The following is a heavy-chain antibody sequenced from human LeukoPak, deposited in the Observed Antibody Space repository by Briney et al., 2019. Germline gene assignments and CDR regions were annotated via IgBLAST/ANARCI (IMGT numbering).Heavy chain of an antibody. V-gene: IGHV3-9*01. D-gene: IGHD5-12*01. Sequence: TGGSLRLSCAASGFTFDDYAMHWVRQAPGKGLEWVSGISWNSGSIGYADSVKGRFTISRDNAKNSLYLQMNSLRAEDTAVYYCARGLGYSGYGGVDYWGQGTLVTVSS. CDR3: ARGLGYSGYGGVDY. CDR1: GFTFDDYA. J-gene: IGHJ4*02. CDR2: ISWNSGSI.